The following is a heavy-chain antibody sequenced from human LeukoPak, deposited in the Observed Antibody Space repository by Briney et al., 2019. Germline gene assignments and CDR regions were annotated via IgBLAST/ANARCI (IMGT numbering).Heavy chain of an antibody. V-gene: IGHV3-7*03. Sequence: GGSLRLSCAASGFTFSTYWMSWVRQAPGKGLEWVANIKQDGSDKFYVDSVKGRFTISRDNAKNSLYLQMNSLRAEDTAVYYWARDPQYGSSLWGQRTLVTVSS. J-gene: IGHJ4*02. D-gene: IGHD4-17*01. CDR2: IKQDGSDK. CDR1: GFTFSTYW. CDR3: ARDPQYGSSL.